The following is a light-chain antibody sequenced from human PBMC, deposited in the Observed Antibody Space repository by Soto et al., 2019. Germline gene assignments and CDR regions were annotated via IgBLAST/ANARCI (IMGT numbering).Light chain of an antibody. Sequence: EIVITQSPATLSVSPGERATLSCRASQSVSSNLAWYQQKPGQAPRLLIYGASTRATGIPARFSGSGSGTEFTLTISSXQSEDFAVYHCQQYNNWPRTFGQGTKVDTK. J-gene: IGKJ1*01. CDR3: QQYNNWPRT. CDR1: QSVSSN. V-gene: IGKV3-15*01. CDR2: GAS.